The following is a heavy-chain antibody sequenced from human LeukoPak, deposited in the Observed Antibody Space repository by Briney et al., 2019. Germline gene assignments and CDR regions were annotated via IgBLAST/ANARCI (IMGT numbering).Heavy chain of an antibody. CDR3: ARSQLLYSYAFDV. J-gene: IGHJ3*01. Sequence: SETLSLTCTVSGDSISDYHWRWIRQPAGKGLEWIGLIYTSGSTNYNPSLKSRVTMSVDTSKNQFSLKLSSVTAADTAVYYCARSQLLYSYAFDVWGQGTMVTVSS. CDR2: IYTSGST. V-gene: IGHV4-4*07. CDR1: GDSISDYH. D-gene: IGHD2-21*01.